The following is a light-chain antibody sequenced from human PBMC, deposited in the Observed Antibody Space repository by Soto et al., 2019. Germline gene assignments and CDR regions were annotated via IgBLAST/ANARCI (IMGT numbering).Light chain of an antibody. Sequence: DIQMTQSPSTLSASVGDRVTITCRASQSISGLLAWYQQKPGKAPKLLIYDVSSLESGVPSRFSGSGSGTEFTLTISSLQPDDFATYYCQHYNSYSEAFGQGTKVDI. CDR3: QHYNSYSEA. CDR2: DVS. V-gene: IGKV1-5*01. J-gene: IGKJ1*01. CDR1: QSISGL.